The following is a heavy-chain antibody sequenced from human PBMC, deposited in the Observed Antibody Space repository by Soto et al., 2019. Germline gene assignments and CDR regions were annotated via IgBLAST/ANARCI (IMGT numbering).Heavy chain of an antibody. D-gene: IGHD7-27*01. Sequence: QVQLVQSGAEVKKPGSSVKVSCKASGGPFRSYAISWGRQAPGQGLEWMGGIIPIIGIANYAQKFQGRVTITADKSTSTAYMELSSLRSEDTAVYYCAGGENGFDYWGQGTLVTVSS. CDR2: IIPIIGIA. CDR1: GGPFRSYA. V-gene: IGHV1-69*17. CDR3: AGGENGFDY. J-gene: IGHJ4*02.